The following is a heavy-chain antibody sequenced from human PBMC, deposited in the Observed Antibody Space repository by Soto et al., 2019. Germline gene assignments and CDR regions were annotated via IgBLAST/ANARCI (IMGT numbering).Heavy chain of an antibody. D-gene: IGHD2-2*01. CDR3: ARQGIGPGYCHSPSCYYYVYGMDV. J-gene: IGHJ6*02. V-gene: IGHV4-59*01. CDR2: MYYSVST. CDR1: GGSISDYY. Sequence: SETLSLTCSVSGGSISDYYWSWIRQTPGKGLEWIGNMYYSVSTNYNPSLKSRATISADTSKNQFSLKVSSVTAADTAVYYCARQGIGPGYCHSPSCYYYVYGMDVWGQGTTVTVSS.